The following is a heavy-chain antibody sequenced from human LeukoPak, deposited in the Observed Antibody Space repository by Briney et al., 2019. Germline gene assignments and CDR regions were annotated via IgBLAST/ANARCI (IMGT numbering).Heavy chain of an antibody. CDR3: ARAGEIYGSGSSKYYYYYYGMDV. V-gene: IGHV1-18*01. CDR1: GYTFTSYG. D-gene: IGHD3-10*01. J-gene: IGHJ6*02. CDR2: ISAYNGNT. Sequence: GASVKVSCKASGYTFTSYGISWVRQAPGQGLEWMGWISAYNGNTNYAQKLQGRVTMTTDTSTSTAYMELRSLRSDDTAVYYCARAGEIYGSGSSKYYYYYYGMDVWGQGTTVTVSS.